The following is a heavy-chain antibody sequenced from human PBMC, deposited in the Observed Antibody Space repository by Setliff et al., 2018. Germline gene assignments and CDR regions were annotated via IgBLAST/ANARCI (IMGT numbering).Heavy chain of an antibody. CDR1: GYTFSHSG. CDR2: ISVYSGNT. D-gene: IGHD2-15*01. Sequence: ASVKVSCKASGYTFSHSGITWVRQAPGQGLEWMGWISVYSGNTNYAQKLQGRVTMTTDATTNTAYMELRGLISDDTAIYYCSRLVRYCSKTTCQTASGAEVWGQGTLVTVSS. CDR3: SRLVRYCSKTTCQTASGAEV. J-gene: IGHJ4*02. V-gene: IGHV1-18*01.